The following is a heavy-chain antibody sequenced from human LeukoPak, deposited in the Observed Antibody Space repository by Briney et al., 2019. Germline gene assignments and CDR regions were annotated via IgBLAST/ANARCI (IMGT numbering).Heavy chain of an antibody. CDR3: TRTANDAFDI. J-gene: IGHJ3*02. CDR1: GGSISSYY. V-gene: IGHV4-59*01. CDR2: IYYSGST. Sequence: SETLSLTCTVSGGSISSYYWSWIRQPPGKGLKWIGYIYYSGSTNYNPSLKSRVTISVDTSKNQFSLKLSSVTAADTAVYYCTRTANDAFDIWGQGTMVTVSS.